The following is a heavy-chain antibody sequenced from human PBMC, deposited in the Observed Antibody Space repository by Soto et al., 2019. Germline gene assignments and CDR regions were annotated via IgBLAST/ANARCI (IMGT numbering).Heavy chain of an antibody. Sequence: GGSLRLSCAASGFTFSSYGMHWVRQAPGKGLEWVAVIWYDGSNKYYADSVKGRFTISRDNSKNTLYLQMNSLRAEDTAVYYCARDGSSGWSNRFDYWGQGTLVTVSS. V-gene: IGHV3-33*01. D-gene: IGHD6-19*01. J-gene: IGHJ4*02. CDR3: ARDGSSGWSNRFDY. CDR2: IWYDGSNK. CDR1: GFTFSSYG.